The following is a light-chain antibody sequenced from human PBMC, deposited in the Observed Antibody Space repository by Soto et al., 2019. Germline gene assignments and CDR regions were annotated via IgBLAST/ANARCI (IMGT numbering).Light chain of an antibody. J-gene: IGLJ2*01. CDR2: GNS. CDR3: QSSDSSLVV. V-gene: IGLV1-40*01. CDR1: SSNIGAGYD. Sequence: QSVLTQPPSVSGAPGQRVTISCTGSSSNIGAGYDVHWYQQLPGTAPKLLIYGNSNRPSGVPDRFSGSKSGTSASLAITGLQAEDEADYSCQSSDSSLVVFGGGTKVTVL.